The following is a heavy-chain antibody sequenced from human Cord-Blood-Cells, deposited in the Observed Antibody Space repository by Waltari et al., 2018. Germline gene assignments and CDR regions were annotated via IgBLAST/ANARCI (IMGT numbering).Heavy chain of an antibody. CDR1: GFTFSSSW. J-gene: IGHJ3*02. CDR2: IKQDGSEK. D-gene: IGHD5-18*01. Sequence: EVQLVESGGGLVQPGGSLRLSCAASGFTFSSSWMRWVRQAPGKGLELVANIKQDGSEKYYVDSVKGRFTISRDNAKNSRYLQMNSLRAEDTAVYYCARLGYSYGDAFDIWGQGTMVTVSS. V-gene: IGHV3-7*01. CDR3: ARLGYSYGDAFDI.